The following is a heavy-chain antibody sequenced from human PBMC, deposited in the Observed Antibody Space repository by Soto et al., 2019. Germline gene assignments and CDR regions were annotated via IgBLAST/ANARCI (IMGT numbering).Heavy chain of an antibody. D-gene: IGHD6-19*01. J-gene: IGHJ4*02. CDR3: ARIGGWYDIDF. CDR1: GGSVSSGSFH. Sequence: VQLQQSGPGLVKPSETLSLTCSVSGGSVSSGSFHWSWIRESPGKGLQFIGSIFYNGTANYSSSLKNRVTISIDTSQSQFSLKLVSVAAADTAVYYCARIGGWYDIDFWGQGNLVTVSS. CDR2: IFYNGTA. V-gene: IGHV4-61*01.